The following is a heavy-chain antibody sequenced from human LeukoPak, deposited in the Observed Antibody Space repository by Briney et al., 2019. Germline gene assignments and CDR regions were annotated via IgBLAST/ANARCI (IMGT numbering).Heavy chain of an antibody. J-gene: IGHJ4*02. Sequence: SQTLSLTCTVSGGSISSGGYYWSWIRQHPGKGLEWIGYIYYSGSTYYNPSLKSRVTLSVDTSKNQFSLKLSSVTAADTAVYYCARDSPWIQPRSGSYWGQGTLVTVSS. D-gene: IGHD5-18*01. CDR3: ARDSPWIQPRSGSY. CDR1: GGSISSGGYY. V-gene: IGHV4-31*03. CDR2: IYYSGST.